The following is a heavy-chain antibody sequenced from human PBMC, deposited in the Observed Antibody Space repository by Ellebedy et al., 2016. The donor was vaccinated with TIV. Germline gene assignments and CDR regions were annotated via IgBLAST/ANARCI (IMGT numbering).Heavy chain of an antibody. CDR3: VRSQYYESSGYYYSFDY. J-gene: IGHJ4*02. CDR2: INHSGNT. CDR1: GGSFSGYY. Sequence: GSLRLSXAVYGGSFSGYYWSWIRQPPGKGLEWIGEINHSGNTNYNPSLKSRVTISVDTSKSQFSLKLSSVTAADTAVYYCVRSQYYESSGYYYSFDYWGQGTLVTVSS. V-gene: IGHV4-34*01. D-gene: IGHD3-22*01.